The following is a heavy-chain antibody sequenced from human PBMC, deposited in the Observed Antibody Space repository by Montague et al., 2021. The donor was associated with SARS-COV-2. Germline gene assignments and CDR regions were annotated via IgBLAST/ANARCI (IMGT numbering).Heavy chain of an antibody. CDR3: ARGDVEMATIKSGGPFYHFDY. J-gene: IGHJ4*02. Sequence: SETLSLTCTVSGGPISSYYWSWIRQPPGKGLEWIGYIYYSGSTNYNPSLKGPVTISVDTSKNQFSLKLSSVTAADTAVYYCARGDVEMATIKSGGPFYHFDYWGQGTLVTVSS. CDR2: IYYSGST. CDR1: GGPISSYY. V-gene: IGHV4-59*13. D-gene: IGHD5-24*01.